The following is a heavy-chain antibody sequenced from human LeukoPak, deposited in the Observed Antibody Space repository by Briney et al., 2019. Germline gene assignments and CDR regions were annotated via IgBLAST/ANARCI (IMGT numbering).Heavy chain of an antibody. CDR3: ARDLRITMVRGVRLDWFDP. D-gene: IGHD3-10*01. V-gene: IGHV1-2*02. CDR2: INPNSGGT. J-gene: IGHJ5*02. Sequence: ASVKVSCKASRYTFTGYYMHWVRQAPGQGLEWMGWINPNSGGTNYAQKFQGRVTMTRDTSLSTAYMELSRLRSDDTAVYYCARDLRITMVRGVRLDWFDPWGQGTLVTVSS. CDR1: RYTFTGYY.